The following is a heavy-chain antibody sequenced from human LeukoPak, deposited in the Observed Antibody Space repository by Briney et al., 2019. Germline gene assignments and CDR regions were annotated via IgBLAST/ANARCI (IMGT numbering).Heavy chain of an antibody. D-gene: IGHD4-23*01. J-gene: IGHJ4*02. CDR3: SRVEVTFDW. Sequence: GGSLRLSCAASGFTFSGSAMHWVRQASGKGLEWVGRIRSKANSYATAYAASVKGRFTISRDDSKNTAFLQMNSLKIEDTAVYYCSRVEVTFDWWGQGTLVTVSS. CDR1: GFTFSGSA. CDR2: IRSKANSYAT. V-gene: IGHV3-73*01.